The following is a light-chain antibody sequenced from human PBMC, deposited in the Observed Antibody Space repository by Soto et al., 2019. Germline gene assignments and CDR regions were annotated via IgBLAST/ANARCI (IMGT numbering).Light chain of an antibody. Sequence: DIVLTQSPATLSLSPGERATLSCRASQSVSSYLAWYQQTPGQAPRLLIYDASNRATGIPARFSGSGSGTDFTLTISSVEPEDCAVYYCQQRRNWWTFGQGTKVDIK. CDR1: QSVSSY. J-gene: IGKJ1*01. CDR3: QQRRNWWT. CDR2: DAS. V-gene: IGKV3-11*01.